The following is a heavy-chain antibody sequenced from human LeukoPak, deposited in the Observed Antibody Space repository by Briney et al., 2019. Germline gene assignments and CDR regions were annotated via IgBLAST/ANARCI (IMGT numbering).Heavy chain of an antibody. Sequence: PGGSLRLSCAASGFTFSSYGMHWVRQAPGKGLEWVAVIWYDGSNKYYADSVKGRFTISRDNSKNTLYLQMNSLRAEDTAVYYCARDESRDTMIVVLPAGYWGQGTLVTVSS. J-gene: IGHJ4*02. CDR2: IWYDGSNK. CDR3: ARDESRDTMIVVLPAGY. D-gene: IGHD3-22*01. V-gene: IGHV3-33*08. CDR1: GFTFSSYG.